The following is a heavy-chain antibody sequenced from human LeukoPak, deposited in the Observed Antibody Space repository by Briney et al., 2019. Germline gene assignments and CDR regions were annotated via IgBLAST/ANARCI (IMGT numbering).Heavy chain of an antibody. CDR2: VYYTGST. J-gene: IGHJ4*02. V-gene: IGHV4-61*01. CDR1: GGSVSSASYY. Sequence: SETLSLTCTVSGGSVSSASYYWSWIRQPPGKGLEWIAYVYYTGSTNYNPSLKSRVTISLDTSKNQFSLKLSSVTAADTAVYYCERTQYCSITSCYFGYFDYWGQGTLVTVSS. D-gene: IGHD2-2*01. CDR3: ERTQYCSITSCYFGYFDY.